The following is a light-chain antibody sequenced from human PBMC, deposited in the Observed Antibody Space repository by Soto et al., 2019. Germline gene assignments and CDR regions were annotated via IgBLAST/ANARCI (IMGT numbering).Light chain of an antibody. J-gene: IGKJ5*01. V-gene: IGKV3-11*01. Sequence: EIVLTQSPATLSSSPGERHILSCRASQSVSTFLAWFQQKPRQPPRLXXYNASNRTTGIPARFSGSGSGTDFTLSISSLEPEDFVVYYCQQRGDWPPITFGQGTRLEIK. CDR3: QQRGDWPPIT. CDR2: NAS. CDR1: QSVSTF.